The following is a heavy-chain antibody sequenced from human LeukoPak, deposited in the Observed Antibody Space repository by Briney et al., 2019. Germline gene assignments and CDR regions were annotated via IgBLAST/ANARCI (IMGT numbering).Heavy chain of an antibody. CDR2: ISYDGSNK. V-gene: IGHV3-30*18. Sequence: PGRSLRLPCAASGFTFSSYGMHWVRQAPGKGLEWVAVISYDGSNKYYADSVKGRFTISRDNSKNTLYLQMNSLRAEDTAVYYCAKDRIGAALAIDYWGQGTLVTVSS. CDR1: GFTFSSYG. D-gene: IGHD6-13*01. J-gene: IGHJ4*02. CDR3: AKDRIGAALAIDY.